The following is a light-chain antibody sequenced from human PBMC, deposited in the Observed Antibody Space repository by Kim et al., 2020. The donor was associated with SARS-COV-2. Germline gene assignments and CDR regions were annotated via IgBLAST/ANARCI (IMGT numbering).Light chain of an antibody. CDR3: QQSYRIPLT. V-gene: IGKV1-39*01. CDR2: ASS. CDR1: HSIFTY. J-gene: IGKJ3*01. Sequence: DIQMTQSPSSLSASLGDRVTITCRANHSIFTYLNWYQQKPGEAPKLLIYASSTLQSGVPSRFSGAGSGTEFSLTISSLQPEDFASYYCQQSYRIPLTFGPGTKVDIK.